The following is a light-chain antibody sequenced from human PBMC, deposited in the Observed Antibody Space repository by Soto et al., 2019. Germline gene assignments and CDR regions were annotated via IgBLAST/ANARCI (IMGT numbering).Light chain of an antibody. V-gene: IGLV2-14*01. CDR2: DVS. CDR1: SSDVGGYNY. Sequence: QSVLTQPASVSGSPGQSITISCTGTSSDVGGYNYVSWYQQHPGKAPKVMIYDVSNRPSGVSNRFSGSKSGNTASLTISGLQAEDEADYYCSSSTSSSTPNVFGTGTKVTVL. J-gene: IGLJ1*01. CDR3: SSSTSSSTPNV.